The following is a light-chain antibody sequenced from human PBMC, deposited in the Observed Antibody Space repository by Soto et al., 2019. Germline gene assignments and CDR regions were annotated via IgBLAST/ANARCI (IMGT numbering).Light chain of an antibody. CDR3: QQYDSSPKT. CDR2: GAS. J-gene: IGKJ1*01. V-gene: IGKV3-20*01. Sequence: ETVMTQSPGTLSVSLGERATLSCRASQSVSIHLAWYQQKPGQAPRLLIYGASSRATGIPDRFSGSGSGTDFTLTISRLETEDFAVYYCQQYDSSPKTFGQGTKVDIK. CDR1: QSVSIH.